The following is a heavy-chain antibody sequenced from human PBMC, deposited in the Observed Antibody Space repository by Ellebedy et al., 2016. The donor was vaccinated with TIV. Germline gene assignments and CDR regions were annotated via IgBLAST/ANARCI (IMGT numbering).Heavy chain of an antibody. Sequence: MPSETLSLTCIVSGGSITSSSYFWGWIRQSPGMGLEWIGSIFYTGITSYNPSLKGRVTMSVDPSANQFSLKLTSVTAADTAVYFCARLGCSRGVCNFGNWFDPWGQGTLVTVSS. V-gene: IGHV4-39*01. CDR2: IFYTGIT. CDR3: ARLGCSRGVCNFGNWFDP. J-gene: IGHJ5*02. CDR1: GGSITSSSYF. D-gene: IGHD2-15*01.